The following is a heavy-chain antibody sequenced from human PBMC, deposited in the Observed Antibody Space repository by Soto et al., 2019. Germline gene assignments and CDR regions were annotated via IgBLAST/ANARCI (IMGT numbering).Heavy chain of an antibody. J-gene: IGHJ4*02. V-gene: IGHV1-18*01. CDR1: GYTFTSYG. CDR3: ARWSTYTINGGRNFDY. CDR2: ISAYNGNT. D-gene: IGHD2-2*02. Sequence: ASVKVSCKASGYTFTSYGISWVRQAPGQGLEWMGWISAYNGNTNYAQKLQGRVTMTTDTSTSTAYMELRSLRSDDTAVYYCARWSTYTINGGRNFDYWGQGTLVTVSS.